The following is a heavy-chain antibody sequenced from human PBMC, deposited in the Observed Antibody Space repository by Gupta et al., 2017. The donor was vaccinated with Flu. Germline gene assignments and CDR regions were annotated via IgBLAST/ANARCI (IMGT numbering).Heavy chain of an antibody. Sequence: QVQLVQSGAEVKKPGASVTVSCKASVYTFTSYYMHWGRQAPGQGLEWMGIINPSGGSTSYAQKFQGRVTMTRDTSTSTVYMELSSLRSEDTAVYYCARVGGKQQTGNWFDPWGQGTLVTVSS. CDR3: ARVGGKQQTGNWFDP. CDR2: INPSGGST. CDR1: VYTFTSYY. V-gene: IGHV1-46*01. D-gene: IGHD6-13*01. J-gene: IGHJ5*02.